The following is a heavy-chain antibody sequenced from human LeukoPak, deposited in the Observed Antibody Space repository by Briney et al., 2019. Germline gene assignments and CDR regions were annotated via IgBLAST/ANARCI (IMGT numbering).Heavy chain of an antibody. CDR2: ISAHYGNT. Sequence: GASVKVSCKASGYIFTGYGISWVRQAPGQGLEWMGWISAHYGNTNYAQKFQDRVTMTTDTSTNTAYMELRSLRPDDTAVYYCARDFFHGHCSGLSCFLLDYWGQGSLVTVSS. D-gene: IGHD2-15*01. CDR3: ARDFFHGHCSGLSCFLLDY. V-gene: IGHV1-18*04. CDR1: GYIFTGYG. J-gene: IGHJ4*02.